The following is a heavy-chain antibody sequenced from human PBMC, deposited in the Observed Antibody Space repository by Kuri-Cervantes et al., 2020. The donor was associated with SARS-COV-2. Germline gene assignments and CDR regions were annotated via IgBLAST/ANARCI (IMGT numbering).Heavy chain of an antibody. V-gene: IGHV3-7*05. J-gene: IGHJ6*02. CDR1: GFTFSSYW. CDR2: IKQDGSEK. Sequence: LKISCAASGFTFSSYWMSWVRQAPGKGLEWVANIKQDGSEKYYVDSVKGRFTISRDNAKNTLYLQMNSLRAEDTAVYYCANPTGHYYYGMDVWGQGTTVTVSS. CDR3: ANPTGHYYYGMDV.